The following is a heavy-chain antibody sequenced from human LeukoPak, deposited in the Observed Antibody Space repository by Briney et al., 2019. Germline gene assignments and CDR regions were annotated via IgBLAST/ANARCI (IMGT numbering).Heavy chain of an antibody. V-gene: IGHV4-34*01. D-gene: IGHD1-7*01. CDR3: ARCFTGTTFGIDY. J-gene: IGHJ4*02. CDR1: GGSFSGYY. Sequence: SETLSLTCAVYGGSFSGYYWSWIRQPPGKGLEWIGEINHSGSTNYNPSLKSRVTISVDTSKNQFSLKLSSVTAADTAVYYCARCFTGTTFGIDYWGQGTLVTVSS. CDR2: INHSGST.